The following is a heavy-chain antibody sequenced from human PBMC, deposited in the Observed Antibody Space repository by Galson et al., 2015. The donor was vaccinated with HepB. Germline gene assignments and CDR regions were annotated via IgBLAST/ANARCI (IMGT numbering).Heavy chain of an antibody. Sequence: SLRLSCAASGFTFSSYSMNWVRQAPGKGLEWVSSISSSSSYIYYADSVKGRFTISRDNAKNSLYLQMNSLRAEDAAVYYCARDYGSGSYPYYYYGMDVWGQGTTVTVSS. CDR2: ISSSSSYI. J-gene: IGHJ6*02. CDR1: GFTFSSYS. V-gene: IGHV3-21*01. CDR3: ARDYGSGSYPYYYYGMDV. D-gene: IGHD3-10*01.